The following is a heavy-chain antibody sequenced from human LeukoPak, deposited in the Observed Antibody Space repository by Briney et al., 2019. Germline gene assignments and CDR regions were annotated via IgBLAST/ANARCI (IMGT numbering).Heavy chain of an antibody. CDR3: ARGAAAGTIPFDY. Sequence: GASVKVSCKASVYTFTSYDINGVRQATGQGLEGMGWMNPNSGNTGYAQKFQGRVTITRNTSISTAYMELSSLRSEDTAVYYCARGAAAGTIPFDYWGRGTLVTVSS. V-gene: IGHV1-8*03. CDR1: VYTFTSYD. CDR2: MNPNSGNT. J-gene: IGHJ4*02. D-gene: IGHD6-13*01.